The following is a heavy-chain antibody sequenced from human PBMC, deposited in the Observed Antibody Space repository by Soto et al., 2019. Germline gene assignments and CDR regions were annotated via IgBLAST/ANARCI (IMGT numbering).Heavy chain of an antibody. CDR1: GFTFSSYE. J-gene: IGHJ6*02. CDR3: AISSGYGSYGMDV. Sequence: LRLSCAASGFTFSSYEMNWVRQAPGKGLEWVSYISSSGSTIYYADSVKGRFTISRDNAKNSLYLQMNSLRAEDTAVYYCAISSGYGSYGMDVWGQGTTVTVSS. CDR2: ISSSGSTI. V-gene: IGHV3-48*03. D-gene: IGHD5-12*01.